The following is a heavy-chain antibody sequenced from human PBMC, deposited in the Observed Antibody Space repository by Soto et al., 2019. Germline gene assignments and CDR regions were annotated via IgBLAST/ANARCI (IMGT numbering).Heavy chain of an antibody. Sequence: ASVKVSCKASGYTFTGYYMHWVRQAPGQGLEWMGWINPNSGGTNYAQKFQGRVTMTRDTSISTAYMELSRLRSDDTAVYYCARDKGAMVRGVITPSYWYYGMDVWGQGTKVTVSS. J-gene: IGHJ6*02. CDR2: INPNSGGT. CDR3: ARDKGAMVRGVITPSYWYYGMDV. D-gene: IGHD3-10*01. V-gene: IGHV1-2*02. CDR1: GYTFTGYY.